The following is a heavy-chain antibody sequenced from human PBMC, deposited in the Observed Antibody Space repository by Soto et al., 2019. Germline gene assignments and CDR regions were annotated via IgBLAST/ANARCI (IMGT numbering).Heavy chain of an antibody. CDR2: IWYDGSNR. D-gene: IGHD3-10*01. V-gene: IGHV3-33*06. Sequence: QVQLVESGGGVVQPGRSLRLSCAASGFTFSDYGMHWVRQAPGKGLEWVAVIWYDGSNRYYADSVNGRFTISRDNSKNTVYLQMNILRDEDTAVYYCAKDLNYYASGSYTHGMDVWGQGTTVIVSS. CDR1: GFTFSDYG. J-gene: IGHJ6*02. CDR3: AKDLNYYASGSYTHGMDV.